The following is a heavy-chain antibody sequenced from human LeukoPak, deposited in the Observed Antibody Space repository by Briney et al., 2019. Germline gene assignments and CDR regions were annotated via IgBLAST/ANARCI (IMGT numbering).Heavy chain of an antibody. D-gene: IGHD3-3*01. CDR3: ARGAIFGVTPRGYGMDV. CDR2: MNPNNGGT. CDR1: GYTFTIYD. J-gene: IGHJ6*02. V-gene: IGHV1-8*01. Sequence: ASVKVSCKASGYTFTIYDINWVRQAPGQGLEWVGWMNPNNGGTVYAQKFQGRVTMTRDTSTGTLYMELNSLRSEDTAVYYCARGAIFGVTPRGYGMDVWGQGTTVTVSS.